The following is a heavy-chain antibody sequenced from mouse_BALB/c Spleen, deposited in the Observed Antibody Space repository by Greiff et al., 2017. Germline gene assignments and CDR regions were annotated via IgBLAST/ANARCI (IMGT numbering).Heavy chain of an antibody. CDR3: ARVRGGFAY. CDR1: GFTFSSYT. V-gene: IGHV5-6-5*01. CDR2: ISNGGST. J-gene: IGHJ3*01. Sequence: EVHLVESGGGLVKPGGSLKLSCAASGFTFSSYTMSWVRQTPEKRLEWVATISNGGSTYYPDSVKGRFTISRDNARNILYLQMSSLRSEDTAMYYCARVRGGFAYWGQGTLVTVSA.